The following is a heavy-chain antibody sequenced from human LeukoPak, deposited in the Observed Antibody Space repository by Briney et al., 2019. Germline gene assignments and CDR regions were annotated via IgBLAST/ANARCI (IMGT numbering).Heavy chain of an antibody. J-gene: IGHJ4*02. CDR2: ISGSGEST. D-gene: IGHD3-9*01. CDR1: GFSFTNYA. Sequence: PGGPLRLSCAASGFSFTNYAMNWVRQAAGRGLEWVSGISGSGESTYYADTAKGRFIISRDNSKNTLNLQMNSLRAEDTAVYYCAKVRYVGYYFDSWGQGTLVTVSS. CDR3: AKVRYVGYYFDS. V-gene: IGHV3-23*01.